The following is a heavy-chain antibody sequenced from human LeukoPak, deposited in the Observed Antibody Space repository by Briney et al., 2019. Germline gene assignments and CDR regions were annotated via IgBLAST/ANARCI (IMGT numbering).Heavy chain of an antibody. V-gene: IGHV1-69*01. D-gene: IGHD5-18*01. Sequence: SVKVSCKASGGTFSSYAISWVRQAPGQGLEWMGGIIPIFGTANYAQKFQGRVTITADESTSTAYMELGSLRSEDTAVYYCARIPGGYSYGHYDRDYWGQGTLVTVSS. CDR2: IIPIFGTA. J-gene: IGHJ4*02. CDR1: GGTFSSYA. CDR3: ARIPGGYSYGHYDRDY.